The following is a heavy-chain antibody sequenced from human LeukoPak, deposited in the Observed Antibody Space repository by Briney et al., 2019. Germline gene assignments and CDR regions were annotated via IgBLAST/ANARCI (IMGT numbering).Heavy chain of an antibody. V-gene: IGHV3-30-3*01. Sequence: GGSLRLSCGGSGFSFSSYVMSWVRQAPGKGLEWVAVISYDGSNKYYADSVKGRFTISRDNSKNTLYLQMNSLRAEDTAVYYCARDDAAYYDFWSGYSPSDYWGQGTLVTVSS. D-gene: IGHD3-3*01. CDR3: ARDDAAYYDFWSGYSPSDY. CDR2: ISYDGSNK. J-gene: IGHJ4*02. CDR1: GFSFSSYV.